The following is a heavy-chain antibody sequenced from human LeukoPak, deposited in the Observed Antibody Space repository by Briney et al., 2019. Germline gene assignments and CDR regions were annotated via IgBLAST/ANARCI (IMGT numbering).Heavy chain of an antibody. Sequence: SETLSLTCTVSGASISSHYWSWIRQPPGKGLEWIGYIYDSGSTNYNPSLKSRVTISIDTSKNQFSLKLSSVTAADTAIYYCARVGGTNYYYYGMDVWGQGTTVTVSS. CDR2: IYDSGST. CDR3: ARVGGTNYYYYGMDV. D-gene: IGHD1-26*01. V-gene: IGHV4-59*11. CDR1: GASISSHY. J-gene: IGHJ6*02.